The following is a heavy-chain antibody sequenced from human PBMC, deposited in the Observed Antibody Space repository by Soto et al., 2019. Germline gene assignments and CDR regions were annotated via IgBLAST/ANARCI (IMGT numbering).Heavy chain of an antibody. CDR2: IVGSGDRT. D-gene: IGHD5-12*01. CDR1: GFTFSSYL. V-gene: IGHV3-23*01. CDR3: ARLYSGYADY. J-gene: IGHJ4*02. Sequence: EVQLLESGGGLVQPGGSLRLSCAASGFTFSSYLMRWVRQAPGKGLEWVSGIVGSGDRTYYADSVKGRFTISRDNAKNTLYLQMNSLRAEDTAVYYFARLYSGYADYLGQGTLVTVSA.